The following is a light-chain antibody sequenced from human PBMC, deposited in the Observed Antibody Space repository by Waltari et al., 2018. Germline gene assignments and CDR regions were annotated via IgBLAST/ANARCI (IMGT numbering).Light chain of an antibody. CDR2: RND. CDR1: TTNIGSNS. V-gene: IGLV1-47*01. Sequence: QSVLTQPPSASGTPGQRVTISCSGSTTNIGSNSVHWYQQLPGAAPKLLIYRNDQRPSGVPDRFSGSKTGTSASLAISGLRSEDEADYYCAAWDDSLRGFIMFGGGTNLTVL. CDR3: AAWDDSLRGFIM. J-gene: IGLJ3*02.